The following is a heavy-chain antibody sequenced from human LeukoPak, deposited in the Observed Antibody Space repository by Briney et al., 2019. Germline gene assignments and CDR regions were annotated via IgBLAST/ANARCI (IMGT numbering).Heavy chain of an antibody. CDR2: VSYRGDT. Sequence: SETLSLTCTVFGGPISSYYWSWIRQPPGKGLEWIGYVSYRGDTNYNPSLKSRVTISVDTSKNQFSLKLTSVTAADTAVYYCARPYSSNRYDAFHIWGQGTMVTVSS. D-gene: IGHD6-13*01. CDR1: GGPISSYY. CDR3: ARPYSSNRYDAFHI. V-gene: IGHV4-59*01. J-gene: IGHJ3*02.